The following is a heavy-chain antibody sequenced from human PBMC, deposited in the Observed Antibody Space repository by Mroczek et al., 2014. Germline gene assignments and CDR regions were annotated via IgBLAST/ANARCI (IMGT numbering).Heavy chain of an antibody. J-gene: IGHJ3*02. D-gene: IGHD6-19*01. Sequence: QVQLVQSGAEVKKPGASVKVSCKASGYTFTGYYMHWVRQAPGQGLEWMGWINPNSGGTNYAQKFQGRVTMTRDTSISTAYMELSRLRSDDTAVYYCARVRPAAIIAVAGNFLDAFDIWGQGTMVTVSS. CDR2: INPNSGGT. V-gene: IGHV1-2*02. CDR1: GYTFTGYY. CDR3: ARVRPAAIIAVAGNFLDAFDI.